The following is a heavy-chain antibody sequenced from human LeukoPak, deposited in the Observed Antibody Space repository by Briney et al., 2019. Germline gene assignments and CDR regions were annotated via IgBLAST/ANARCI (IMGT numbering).Heavy chain of an antibody. CDR3: AAGPWELDF. V-gene: IGHV4-4*09. J-gene: IGHJ4*02. CDR2: IYNGGNT. Sequence: SETLSLTCTVSGVFINTYYASWIRQAPGKGLEFIGFIYNGGNTNYNPSLKGRATISVDTSNNQFSLRLTSVTAADTAMYYCAAGPWELDFWGQGTLVTVSS. D-gene: IGHD1-26*01. CDR1: GVFINTYY.